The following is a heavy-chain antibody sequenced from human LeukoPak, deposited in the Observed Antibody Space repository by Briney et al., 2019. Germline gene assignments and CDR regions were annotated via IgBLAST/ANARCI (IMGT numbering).Heavy chain of an antibody. CDR2: IYYSGST. J-gene: IGHJ4*02. V-gene: IGHV4-39*07. CDR3: ASYVWGSYHFDY. CDR1: GGSISSSSYY. Sequence: SETLSLTCTVPGGSISSSSYYWGWIRQPPGKGLEWIGSIYYSGSTYYNPSLKSRVTISVDTSKNQFSLKLSSVTAADTAVYYCASYVWGSYHFDYWGQGTLVTVSS. D-gene: IGHD3-16*02.